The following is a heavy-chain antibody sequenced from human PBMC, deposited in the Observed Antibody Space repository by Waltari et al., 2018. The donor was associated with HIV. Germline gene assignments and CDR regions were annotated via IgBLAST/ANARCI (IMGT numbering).Heavy chain of an antibody. J-gene: IGHJ4*02. CDR2: ISNDGSNT. CDR1: VSSQRSYT. CDR3: ARDYCSSTSCLFDY. Sequence: VQPREFMGFPWFALVSSQRSYTPLSVRGTTGKGLECVAFISNDGSNTYYADSVKGRFTISRDNSKSTLYLQMNSLRAEDTAIYYCARDYCSSTSCLFDYWGQGTLVTVSS. D-gene: IGHD2-2*01. V-gene: IGHV3-30-3*01.